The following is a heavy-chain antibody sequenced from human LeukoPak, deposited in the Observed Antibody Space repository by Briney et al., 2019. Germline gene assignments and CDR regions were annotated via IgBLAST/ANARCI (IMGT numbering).Heavy chain of an antibody. CDR1: GFTFSSSW. CDR2: IKTDGSTT. Sequence: PGGSLRLSCAVSGFTFSSSWMHWVRQAPGKGLVWVSHIKTDGSTTAYADSVKGRFTISRDNAKNTLYLQMNSLRAEDTGVYYCARGRDSSGWFLPGLLDYWGQGTLVTVSS. D-gene: IGHD6-19*01. V-gene: IGHV3-74*01. CDR3: ARGRDSSGWFLPGLLDY. J-gene: IGHJ4*02.